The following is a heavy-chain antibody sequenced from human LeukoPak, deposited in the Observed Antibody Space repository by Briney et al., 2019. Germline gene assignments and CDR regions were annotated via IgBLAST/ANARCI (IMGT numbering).Heavy chain of an antibody. CDR1: GYTFTSYD. Sequence: ASVKVSCKASGYTFTSYDINWVRQATGQGLEWMGWMNPNSGNTGYAQKFQGRVTMTRNTSISTAYMELSSLRSEDTAVYYCARDDTFEVVVITSRGWFDPWGQGTLVTVSS. D-gene: IGHD3-22*01. CDR3: ARDDTFEVVVITSRGWFDP. V-gene: IGHV1-8*01. J-gene: IGHJ5*02. CDR2: MNPNSGNT.